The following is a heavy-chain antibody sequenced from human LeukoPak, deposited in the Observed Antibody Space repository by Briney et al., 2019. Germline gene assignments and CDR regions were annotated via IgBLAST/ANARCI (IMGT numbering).Heavy chain of an antibody. Sequence: GGSLRLSCAASGFTFDDYAMSWVRQAPGKGLEWVSVISGSGGSTYYADSVKGRFTISRDNSKNTLYLQMNSLRAEDTAVYYCAKDRALRFLEWFDYWGQGTLVTVSS. CDR1: GFTFDDYA. D-gene: IGHD3-3*01. CDR2: ISGSGGST. V-gene: IGHV3-23*01. J-gene: IGHJ4*02. CDR3: AKDRALRFLEWFDY.